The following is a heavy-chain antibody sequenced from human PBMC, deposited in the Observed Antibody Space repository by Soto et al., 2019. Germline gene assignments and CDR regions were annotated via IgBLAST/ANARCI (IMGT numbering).Heavy chain of an antibody. CDR2: IKQDGSEK. V-gene: IGHV3-7*01. Sequence: GSLRLSCAASGFTFSSYWMSWVRQAPGKGLEWVANIKQDGSEKYYVDSVKGRFTISRDNAKNSLYLQMNSLRAEDTAVYYCARDRAVVVVAATLSYWGQGTLVTVSS. CDR1: GFTFSSYW. J-gene: IGHJ4*02. D-gene: IGHD2-15*01. CDR3: ARDRAVVVVAATLSY.